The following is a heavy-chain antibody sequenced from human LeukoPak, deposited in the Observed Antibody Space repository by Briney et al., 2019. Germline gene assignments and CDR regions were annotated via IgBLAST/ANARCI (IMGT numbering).Heavy chain of an antibody. J-gene: IGHJ4*02. Sequence: PGGSLRLSCAASGFTFSSYAMSWVRQSPGKGLEWVSAISGSGGNTYSADSVKGRCTTSRDNSKKTLFLHMNSLRAEDTAVYYCARGMSATSGYLELEYWGQGTLVTVST. CDR2: ISGSGGNT. D-gene: IGHD3-22*01. CDR1: GFTFSSYA. CDR3: ARGMSATSGYLELEY. V-gene: IGHV3-23*01.